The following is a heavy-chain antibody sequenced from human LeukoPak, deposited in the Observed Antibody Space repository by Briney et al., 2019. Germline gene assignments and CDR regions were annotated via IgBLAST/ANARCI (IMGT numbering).Heavy chain of an antibody. CDR1: GFTLDDYA. D-gene: IGHD6-13*01. CDR3: ARDGSSSWWYFDY. CDR2: ISSSSYI. Sequence: KAGGSLRLSCAASGFTLDDYAMHWVRQAPGKGLEWVSSISSSSYIYYADSVKGRFTISRDNAKNSLYLQMNSLRAEDTAVYYCARDGSSSWWYFDYWGQGTLVTVSS. V-gene: IGHV3-69-1*01. J-gene: IGHJ4*02.